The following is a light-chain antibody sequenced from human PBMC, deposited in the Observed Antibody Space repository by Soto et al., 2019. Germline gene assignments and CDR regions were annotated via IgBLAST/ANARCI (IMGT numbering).Light chain of an antibody. V-gene: IGKV1-33*01. CDR1: QDISNY. Sequence: DIQMTQSPSSLSASVGDRVTITCQASQDISNYLHWYQQKPGKAPKLLISGASNLETGVPSRFSGSGARTDFTFTISSLQPEDIATYYCQQYDNLLFTFGPGTRVDIK. CDR2: GAS. J-gene: IGKJ3*01. CDR3: QQYDNLLFT.